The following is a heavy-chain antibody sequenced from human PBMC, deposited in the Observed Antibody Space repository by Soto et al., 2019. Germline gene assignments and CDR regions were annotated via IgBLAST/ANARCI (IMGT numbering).Heavy chain of an antibody. V-gene: IGHV4-34*01. J-gene: IGHJ4*02. D-gene: IGHD4-17*01. CDR2: INHSGST. CDR1: GGSFSGYY. Sequence: SETLSLTCAVYGGSFSGYYWSWIRQPPGKGLEWMGEINHSGSTNYNPSLKSRVTISVDTSKNQFSLKLSSVTAADTAVYYCARALRDDYGDYRGDYWGQGTLVTVSS. CDR3: ARALRDDYGDYRGDY.